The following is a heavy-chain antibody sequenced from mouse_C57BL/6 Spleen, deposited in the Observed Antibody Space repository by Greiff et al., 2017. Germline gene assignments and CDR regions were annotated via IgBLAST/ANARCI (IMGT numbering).Heavy chain of an antibody. D-gene: IGHD2-3*01. V-gene: IGHV1-26*01. CDR1: GYTFTDYY. CDR3: ARSYDGYSYYFDY. Sequence: EVQLQQSGPELVKPGASVKISCKASGYTFTDYYMNWVQQSHGKSLEWIGDINPNNGGTSYNQKFKGKATLTVDKSSSTAYMELRSLTSEDSAVYYCARSYDGYSYYFDYWGQGTTLTVSS. CDR2: INPNNGGT. J-gene: IGHJ2*01.